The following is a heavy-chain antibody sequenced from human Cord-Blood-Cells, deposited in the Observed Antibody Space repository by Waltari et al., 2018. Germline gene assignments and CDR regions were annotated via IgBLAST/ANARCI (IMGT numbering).Heavy chain of an antibody. CDR1: GYTFTGYY. CDR2: INPNSGGN. D-gene: IGHD2-8*01. J-gene: IGHJ5*02. V-gene: IGHV1-2*04. Sequence: QVQLVQSGAEVKKPGASVKVSCKASGYTFTGYYMHWVRQAPGQGLEWMGWINPNSGGNNYAQKFQGWGTMTRETSISTAYMELSRLRSDDTAVYYCVMGPTSGNWFDPWGQGTLVTVSS. CDR3: VMGPTSGNWFDP.